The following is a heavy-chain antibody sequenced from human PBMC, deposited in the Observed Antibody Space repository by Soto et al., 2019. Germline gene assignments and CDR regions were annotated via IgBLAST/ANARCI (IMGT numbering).Heavy chain of an antibody. CDR3: AKDSVYDAMDV. D-gene: IGHD5-12*01. CDR1: GFTFDDYA. J-gene: IGHJ6*04. Sequence: DVQLVESGGGLVQPGRSLRLSCAASGFTFDDYAMHWVRQAPGKGLEWVSGISWNSGSIGYADSVKGRFTISRDNAKNSLYLQMNSLRAEDTALYYCAKDSVYDAMDVWGKGTTVTVSS. V-gene: IGHV3-9*01. CDR2: ISWNSGSI.